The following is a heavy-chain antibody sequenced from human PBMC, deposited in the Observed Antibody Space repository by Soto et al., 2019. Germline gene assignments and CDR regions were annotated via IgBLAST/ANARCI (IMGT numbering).Heavy chain of an antibody. V-gene: IGHV4-59*01. Sequence: SETLSLTCTVSGGAISSYYWSWIRQPPGKGLEWIGYIYYSGSTNYNPSLKSRVTISVDTSKNQFSLKLSSVTAADTAVYYCARGSVAAAGVNWFDPWGQGTLVTVSS. CDR1: GGAISSYY. D-gene: IGHD6-13*01. CDR2: IYYSGST. J-gene: IGHJ5*02. CDR3: ARGSVAAAGVNWFDP.